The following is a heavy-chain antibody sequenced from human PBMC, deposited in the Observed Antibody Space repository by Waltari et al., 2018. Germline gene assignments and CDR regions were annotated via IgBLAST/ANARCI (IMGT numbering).Heavy chain of an antibody. CDR3: ARGKGSGIFDY. V-gene: IGHV3-21*01. D-gene: IGHD6-19*01. CDR2: ISSSSSYI. CDR1: GFTFSSYS. Sequence: EVQLVESGGGLVKPGGSLRLSCAASGFTFSSYSMNWVRQAPGKGLGWGSSISSSSSYIYYADSVKGRFTISRDNAKNSLYLQMNSLRAEDTAVYYCARGKGSGIFDYWGQGTLVTVSS. J-gene: IGHJ4*02.